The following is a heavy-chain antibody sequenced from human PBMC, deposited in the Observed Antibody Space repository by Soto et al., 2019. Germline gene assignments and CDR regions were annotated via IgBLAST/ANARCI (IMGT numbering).Heavy chain of an antibody. Sequence: QVQLQQSGPGLVKPSETLSLSCTVSGGSIGSYSWSWIRQSAEKGLEWIGRVLSSGHTKYNPSLKSRVTMSVDTSQNQLSLDLRSVSAADTAVYYCARGYYGDDGDHQYYCGMDVWGQGTTVIVSS. D-gene: IGHD4-17*01. CDR3: ARGYYGDDGDHQYYCGMDV. J-gene: IGHJ6*02. V-gene: IGHV4-4*07. CDR1: GGSIGSYS. CDR2: VLSSGHT.